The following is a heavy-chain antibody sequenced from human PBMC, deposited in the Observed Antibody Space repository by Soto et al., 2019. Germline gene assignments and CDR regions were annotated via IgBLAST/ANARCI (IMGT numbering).Heavy chain of an antibody. Sequence: PWGSLRRSWSAAGFTFSSYAMSWVRQAPGKGLEYVSAISSNGGSTYYADSVKGRFTISRDNSKNTLYLQMSSLRAEDTAVYYCVKATVSIAVAGPYYYYGMDVWGQGTTVTVSS. CDR1: GFTFSSYA. D-gene: IGHD6-19*01. V-gene: IGHV3-64D*06. CDR2: ISSNGGST. CDR3: VKATVSIAVAGPYYYYGMDV. J-gene: IGHJ6*02.